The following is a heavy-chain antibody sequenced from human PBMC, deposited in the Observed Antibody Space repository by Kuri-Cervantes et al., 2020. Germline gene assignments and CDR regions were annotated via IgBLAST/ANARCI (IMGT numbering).Heavy chain of an antibody. CDR3: ARVAPDTLFRYYDY. CDR2: ISWNSGSI. V-gene: IGHV3-9*01. D-gene: IGHD3-10*01. Sequence: SLKISCAASGFTFDGYAMHWVRQAPGKGLEWVSGISWNSGSIGYADSVKGRFTISRDNAEKALHLQMNSLRAEDTAVYFCARVAPDTLFRYYDYWGQGTLVTVSS. J-gene: IGHJ4*02. CDR1: GFTFDGYA.